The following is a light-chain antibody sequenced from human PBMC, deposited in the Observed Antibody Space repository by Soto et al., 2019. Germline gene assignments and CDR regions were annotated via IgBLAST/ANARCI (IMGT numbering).Light chain of an antibody. J-gene: IGKJ4*01. CDR2: DTS. Sequence: EVVMTQSPATLSVSPGEGVTLSCRASQGIGDTLAWYQHKPGQTPRLLIYDTSTRATGVPARFTVSGYGTDFTLTINSLRSEDVAVYYCQQFHRWPVTFGGGAKVEI. CDR3: QQFHRWPVT. CDR1: QGIGDT. V-gene: IGKV3-15*01.